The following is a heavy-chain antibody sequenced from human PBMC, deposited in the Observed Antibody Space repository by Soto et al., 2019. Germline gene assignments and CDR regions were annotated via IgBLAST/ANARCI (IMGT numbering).Heavy chain of an antibody. D-gene: IGHD3-22*01. CDR1: GFTVSSNY. CDR3: ARFEIVVVMGFDL. J-gene: IGHJ2*01. Sequence: PGGSLRLSCAASGFTVSSNYMAWVRQAPGKGLEWVSVVYSGGSTYYADSVKGRFTISRDNSKNTLYLQMNSLRAEDTAVYYRARFEIVVVMGFDLWGRGTLVTVSS. V-gene: IGHV3-66*01. CDR2: VYSGGST.